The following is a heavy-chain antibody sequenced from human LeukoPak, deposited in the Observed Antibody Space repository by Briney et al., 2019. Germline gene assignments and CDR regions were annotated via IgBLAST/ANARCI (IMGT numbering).Heavy chain of an antibody. J-gene: IGHJ6*03. CDR3: ARAMKRITIFGVSRYYMDV. CDR2: INPNSGNT. CDR1: GYTFTSYD. V-gene: IGHV1-8*01. Sequence: GASVKVSCKASGYTFTSYDINWVRQATGQGLEWMGWINPNSGNTGYAQKFQGRVTMTRNTSISTAYMELSSLRSEDTAVYYCARAMKRITIFGVSRYYMDVWGKGTTVTVSS. D-gene: IGHD3-3*01.